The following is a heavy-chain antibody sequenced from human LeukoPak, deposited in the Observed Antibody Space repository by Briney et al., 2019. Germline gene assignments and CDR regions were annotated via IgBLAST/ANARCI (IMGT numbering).Heavy chain of an antibody. J-gene: IGHJ6*03. V-gene: IGHV3-7*01. CDR2: IKQDGSEK. CDR3: AREIISSGLHYYYMDV. D-gene: IGHD3-22*01. Sequence: PGGSLRLSCAASGFTFSSCWMSWVRQAPGKGLEWVANIKQDGSEKYYVDSVKGRFTISRDNAKNSLYLQMNSLRAEDTAVYYCAREIISSGLHYYYMDVWGKGTTVTVSS. CDR1: GFTFSSCW.